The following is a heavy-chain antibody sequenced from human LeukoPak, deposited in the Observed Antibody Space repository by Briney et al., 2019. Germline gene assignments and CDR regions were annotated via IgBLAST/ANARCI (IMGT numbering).Heavy chain of an antibody. CDR2: ISGSGGST. CDR1: GFTFSSYA. Sequence: GGSLRLSCAASGFTFSSYAMSWVRQAPGKGLEWVSAISGSGGSTYYADSVKGRFTISRDNSKNTLYLQMNSLRAEDTAVYYCAKVEQQLVMEYYFDYWGQGTWSPSPQ. D-gene: IGHD6-13*01. CDR3: AKVEQQLVMEYYFDY. V-gene: IGHV3-23*01. J-gene: IGHJ4*02.